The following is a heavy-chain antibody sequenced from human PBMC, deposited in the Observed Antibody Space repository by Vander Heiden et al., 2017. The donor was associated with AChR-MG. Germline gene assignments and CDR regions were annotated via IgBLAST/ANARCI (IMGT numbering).Heavy chain of an antibody. Sequence: QVQLQQWGAGLLKPSETLSLTCAVSGGSFSGYYWSWLRQPPGEGLEWIGEINHSGSTNYNPSLKSRVTISVDTSKNQFSLKLSSVTAADTAVDYCARWFYYGSGSFDYWGQGTLVTVSS. CDR1: GGSFSGYY. CDR2: INHSGST. D-gene: IGHD3-10*01. V-gene: IGHV4-34*01. CDR3: ARWFYYGSGSFDY. J-gene: IGHJ4*02.